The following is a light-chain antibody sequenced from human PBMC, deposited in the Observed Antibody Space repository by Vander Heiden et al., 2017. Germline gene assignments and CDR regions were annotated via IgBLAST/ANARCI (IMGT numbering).Light chain of an antibody. V-gene: IGKV3-11*01. Sequence: ELVLTPSPATLSLSPGERATLSCRASQSVSSYLAWYQQKPGQAPRLLIYDAANRATGIPARFSGSGSGTDFTLTISSLEPEDFAVYYCQQRSNWPLFTFGHGTKVDIK. CDR1: QSVSSY. J-gene: IGKJ3*01. CDR3: QQRSNWPLFT. CDR2: DAA.